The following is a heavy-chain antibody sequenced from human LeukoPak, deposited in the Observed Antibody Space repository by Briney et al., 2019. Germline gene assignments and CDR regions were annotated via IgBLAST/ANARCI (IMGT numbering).Heavy chain of an antibody. D-gene: IGHD6-19*01. V-gene: IGHV3-66*01. CDR3: ARASQWLAFDN. CDR2: IYNGGST. Sequence: GGSLRRSCAASRFTVTSNYMSWVRQAPGKGLEWVSVIYNGGSTNYADSVKGRFTISRDNSKNTLYLQMNSLRAEDTAVYFCARASQWLAFDNWGQGTLVTVSS. CDR1: RFTVTSNY. J-gene: IGHJ4*02.